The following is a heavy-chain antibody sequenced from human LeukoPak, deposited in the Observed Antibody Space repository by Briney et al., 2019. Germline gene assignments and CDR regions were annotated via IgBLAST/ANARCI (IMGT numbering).Heavy chain of an antibody. CDR3: ARVKRGRAAAGTYYYYGMDV. Sequence: GGSLRLSCAASGFTFNDYGMSWVRQVPGKGLEWVSGMNWNGGSTGYADSVKGRFTISRDNAKNSLYLQMNSLRAEDTALYSCARVKRGRAAAGTYYYYGMDVWGQGTTVTVSS. V-gene: IGHV3-20*04. D-gene: IGHD6-13*01. J-gene: IGHJ6*02. CDR1: GFTFNDYG. CDR2: MNWNGGST.